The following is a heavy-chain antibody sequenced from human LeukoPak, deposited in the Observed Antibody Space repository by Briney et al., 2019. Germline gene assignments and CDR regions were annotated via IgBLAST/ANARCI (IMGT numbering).Heavy chain of an antibody. J-gene: IGHJ4*02. CDR1: GYSFTSYW. D-gene: IGHD3-22*01. V-gene: IGHV5-51*01. CDR2: IYPGDSDT. CDR3: ARQISDSSGYYRFDY. Sequence: GESLMISCKGSGYSFTSYWIGWVRQMPGKGLEWMGIIYPGDSDTRYSPSFQGQVTISADKSISTAYLQWSSLKASDTAMYYCARQISDSSGYYRFDYWGQGTLVTVSS.